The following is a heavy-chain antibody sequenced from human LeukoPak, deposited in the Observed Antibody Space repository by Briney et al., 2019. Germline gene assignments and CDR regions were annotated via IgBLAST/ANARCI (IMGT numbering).Heavy chain of an antibody. CDR1: GFTFSSYS. D-gene: IGHD3-10*01. J-gene: IGHJ3*02. CDR3: ATRKRFGELPIDI. Sequence: GGSLRLSCAASGFTFSSYSMNWVRQAPGKGLEWVSYISSSSSTIYYADSVKGRFTISRDNAKNSLYLQMNSLRAEDTAVYYCATRKRFGELPIDIWGQGTMVTVSS. CDR2: ISSSSSTI. V-gene: IGHV3-48*01.